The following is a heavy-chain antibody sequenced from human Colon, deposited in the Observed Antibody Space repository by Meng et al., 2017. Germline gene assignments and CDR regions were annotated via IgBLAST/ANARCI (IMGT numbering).Heavy chain of an antibody. CDR2: IYHSGTT. D-gene: IGHD1-26*01. V-gene: IGHV4-4*02. J-gene: IGHJ4*02. Sequence: QVHMTESGPGLVRPSETLSLTCAVSGGFINTTDWWTWVRQPPGKGLEWIGEIYHSGTTMSNPSLKSRLSMSIDKSLNQFYLQLTSVTAADTAIYFCARVSVGAKRGRDYWGQGTLVTVSS. CDR1: GGFINTTDW. CDR3: ARVSVGAKRGRDY.